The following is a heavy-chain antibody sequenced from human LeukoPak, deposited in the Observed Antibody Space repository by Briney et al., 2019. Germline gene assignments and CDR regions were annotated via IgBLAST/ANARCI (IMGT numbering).Heavy chain of an antibody. J-gene: IGHJ3*02. D-gene: IGHD1-14*01. V-gene: IGHV5-51*01. CDR2: IYPSDSDT. Sequence: GESLKISCKGSGYSFTSYWVAWVRQMPGKGLEWMGIIYPSDSDTRYSPSFQGQGTISADESINSAYLQWSGLKASDTAVYYCARHVTTDSAARGLDIWGQGTMVTVSS. CDR3: ARHVTTDSAARGLDI. CDR1: GYSFTSYW.